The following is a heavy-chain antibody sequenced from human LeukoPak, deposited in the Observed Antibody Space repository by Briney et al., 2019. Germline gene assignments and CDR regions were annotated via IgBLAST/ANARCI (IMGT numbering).Heavy chain of an antibody. Sequence: GGSLRLSCAASGFTFSSYAMSWVRQAPGMGLEWVSAISGRGTTPYYADSVKGRFTISRDNPKNTLYLQMNSLRADDTAIYYCAKGGYCDDHCSGGVFDYWGQGTLVTVSS. J-gene: IGHJ4*02. D-gene: IGHD2-21*02. CDR1: GFTFSSYA. CDR2: ISGRGTTP. CDR3: AKGGYCDDHCSGGVFDY. V-gene: IGHV3-23*01.